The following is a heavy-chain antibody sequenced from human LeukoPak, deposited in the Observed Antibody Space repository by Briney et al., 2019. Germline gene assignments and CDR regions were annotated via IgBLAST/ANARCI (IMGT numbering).Heavy chain of an antibody. CDR3: ARLVYDYDSSGYYLRN. D-gene: IGHD3-22*01. Sequence: GESLKISCKGPGYSFTSYWIGWVRQMPGKGLEWMGIIYPGDSDTRYSPSFQGQVTISADKSISTAYLQWSSLKASDTAMYYCARLVYDYDSSGYYLRNWGQGTLVTVSS. J-gene: IGHJ4*02. CDR2: IYPGDSDT. V-gene: IGHV5-51*01. CDR1: GYSFTSYW.